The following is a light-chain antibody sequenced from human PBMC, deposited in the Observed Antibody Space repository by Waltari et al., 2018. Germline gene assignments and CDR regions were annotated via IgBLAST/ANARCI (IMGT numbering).Light chain of an antibody. Sequence: QSALTQPASVSGSPGQSITLSCPGTSSDIGTYNYVSWYQQLPGKAPKLMISEVSNRPSGLSIRFSGSKSGNTASLTIFELQVEDEGDYYCSSYTNSDTWVFGGGTKVTVL. J-gene: IGLJ2*01. CDR3: SSYTNSDTWV. CDR2: EVS. V-gene: IGLV2-14*01. CDR1: SSDIGTYNY.